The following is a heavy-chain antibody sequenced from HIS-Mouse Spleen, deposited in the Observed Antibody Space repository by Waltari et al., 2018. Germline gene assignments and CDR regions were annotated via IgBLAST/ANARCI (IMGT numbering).Heavy chain of an antibody. CDR2: IYYSGST. CDR3: ATGLRGPSFDY. V-gene: IGHV4-39*07. Sequence: QLQLQESGPGLVKPSATLSLTCTASGGSISSSSYYLGWIRQPPGKGLEWIGSIYYSGSTYYNPSLKSRVTISVDTSKNQFSLKLSSVTAADTAVYYCATGLRGPSFDYWGQGTLVTVSS. CDR1: GGSISSSSYY. J-gene: IGHJ4*02.